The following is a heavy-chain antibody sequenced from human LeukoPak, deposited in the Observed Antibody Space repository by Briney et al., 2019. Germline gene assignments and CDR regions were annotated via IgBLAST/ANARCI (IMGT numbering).Heavy chain of an antibody. CDR1: GFTFSRLG. CDR2: IHNDETQG. Sequence: GTSLRLSCAASGFTFSRLGMQWVRQAPGKGLEWVAVIHNDETQGQYGDSVEGRFTISKDNSQNTLYLQMNNLRDDDTGVYYCAKEGDEFRGYLDVWGKGTTVTVSS. CDR3: AKEGDEFRGYLDV. D-gene: IGHD2-21*02. V-gene: IGHV3-33*06. J-gene: IGHJ6*03.